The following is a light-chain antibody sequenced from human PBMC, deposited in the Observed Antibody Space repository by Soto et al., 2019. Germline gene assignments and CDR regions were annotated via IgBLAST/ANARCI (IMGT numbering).Light chain of an antibody. Sequence: NFMLTQPHSVSESPGKTVTISCTRSSGSIASNYVQWYQQRPGSAPTTVIYEDNQRPSGVPDRFSGSIDSSSNSASLTISGLKTEDEADYYCQSYDSSNQVFGTGTKVTAL. CDR2: EDN. CDR3: QSYDSSNQV. V-gene: IGLV6-57*04. J-gene: IGLJ1*01. CDR1: SGSIASNY.